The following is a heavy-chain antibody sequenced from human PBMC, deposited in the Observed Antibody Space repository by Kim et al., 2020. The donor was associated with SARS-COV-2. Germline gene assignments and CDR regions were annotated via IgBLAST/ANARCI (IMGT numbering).Heavy chain of an antibody. CDR3: ARSLVVPAALGYWYFDL. CDR1: GFTVSSNY. J-gene: IGHJ2*01. D-gene: IGHD2-2*01. V-gene: IGHV3-66*01. Sequence: GGSLRLSCAASGFTVSSNYMSWVRQAPGKGLEWVSVIYSGGSTYYADSVKGRFTISRDNSKNTLYLQMNSLRAEDTAVYYCARSLVVPAALGYWYFDLWGRGTLVTVSS. CDR2: IYSGGST.